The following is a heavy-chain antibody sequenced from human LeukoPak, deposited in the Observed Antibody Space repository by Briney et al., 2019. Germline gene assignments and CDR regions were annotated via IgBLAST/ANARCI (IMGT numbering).Heavy chain of an antibody. D-gene: IGHD3-10*01. Sequence: PGRSLRPSCAGSGFTFASYAVHWVRQAPGKRLEWVAFISSDGTTEHYRDSVKGRFTLSRDNSKNTVSLQMNSLGTEDTAVYYCARGRDSGSFIIDYWGQGTLVTVSS. CDR3: ARGRDSGSFIIDY. V-gene: IGHV3-30-3*01. CDR1: GFTFASYA. J-gene: IGHJ4*02. CDR2: ISSDGTTE.